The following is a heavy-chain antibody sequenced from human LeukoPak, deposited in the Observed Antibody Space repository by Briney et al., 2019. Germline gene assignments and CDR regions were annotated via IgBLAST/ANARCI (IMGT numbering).Heavy chain of an antibody. J-gene: IGHJ4*02. V-gene: IGHV3-73*01. CDR2: IRSKANSYAT. D-gene: IGHD3-22*01. Sequence: PGGSLRLSCAASGFTFSGSAMHWVRQASGKGLEWVGRIRSKANSYATAYAASVKGRFTISRDDSKNTAYLQMNSLKTEDTAVYYCTSAYYYDSSGYYPLDYWGQGTLVTVSS. CDR1: GFTFSGSA. CDR3: TSAYYYDSSGYYPLDY.